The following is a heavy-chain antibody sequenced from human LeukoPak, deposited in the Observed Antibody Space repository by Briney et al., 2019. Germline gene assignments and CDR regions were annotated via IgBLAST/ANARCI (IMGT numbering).Heavy chain of an antibody. CDR1: GYCFTGYY. Sequence: ASVEVSCKATGYCFTGYYMHWVRQAPGQGLEWMGWINPNSGGTNYAQKFQGRVTMTRDTSISTAYMELSRLRSDDTAVYYCARDLGDIVVVPAAIWFDPWGQGTLVTVSS. CDR2: INPNSGGT. D-gene: IGHD2-2*01. CDR3: ARDLGDIVVVPAAIWFDP. V-gene: IGHV1-2*02. J-gene: IGHJ5*02.